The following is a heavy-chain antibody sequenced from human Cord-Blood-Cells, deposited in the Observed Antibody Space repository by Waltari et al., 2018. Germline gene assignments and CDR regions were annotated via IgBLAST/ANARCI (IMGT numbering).Heavy chain of an antibody. CDR1: GGSISSSSYY. CDR3: ARQPYDFWSGYYLDY. J-gene: IGHJ4*02. Sequence: QLQLQESGQGLVKPSETLSLTCTVSGGSISSSSYYWGWIRQPPGKGLEWIGSIYYSGSTYYNPSLKSRVTISVDTSKNQFSLKLSSVTAADTAVYYCARQPYDFWSGYYLDYWGQGTLVTVSS. D-gene: IGHD3-3*01. CDR2: IYYSGST. V-gene: IGHV4-39*01.